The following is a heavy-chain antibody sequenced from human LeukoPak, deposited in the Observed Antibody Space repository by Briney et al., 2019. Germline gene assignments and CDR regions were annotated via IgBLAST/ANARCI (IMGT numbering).Heavy chain of an antibody. CDR2: IKQDGSEK. CDR3: AREGSYGDWGQGFDY. J-gene: IGHJ4*02. D-gene: IGHD4-17*01. CDR1: GFTFSSYW. V-gene: IGHV3-7*01. Sequence: GGSQRLSCAASGFTFSSYWMSWVRQAPGKGLEWVANIKQDGSEKYYVDSVKGRFTISRDNAKNSLYLQMNSLRAEDTAVYYCAREGSYGDWGQGFDYWGQGTLVTVSS.